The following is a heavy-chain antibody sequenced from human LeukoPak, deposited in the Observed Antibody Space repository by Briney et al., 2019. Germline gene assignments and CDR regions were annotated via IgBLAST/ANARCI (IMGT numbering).Heavy chain of an antibody. Sequence: GASVKVSCKASGYTFTSYGISWVRQAPGQGLEWMGIINPSGGSTSYAQKFQGRVTMTRDTSTSTVYMELSSLRSEDTAVYYCARDEWELLDGPYYFDYWGQGTLVTVSS. D-gene: IGHD1-26*01. CDR2: INPSGGST. CDR1: GYTFTSYG. V-gene: IGHV1-46*01. J-gene: IGHJ4*02. CDR3: ARDEWELLDGPYYFDY.